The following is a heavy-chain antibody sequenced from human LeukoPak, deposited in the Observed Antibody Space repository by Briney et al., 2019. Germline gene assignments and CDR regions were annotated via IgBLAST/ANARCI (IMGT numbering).Heavy chain of an antibody. CDR2: ISGSGGST. CDR1: GFTFSSYA. CDR3: ARPMVRGVITPDY. Sequence: PGGSLRLSCAASGFTFSSYAMSWVRQAPGKGLEWVSAISGSGGSTYYADSVKGRFTISRDNAKNSLYLQMNSLRAEDTAVYYCARPMVRGVITPDYWGQGTLVTVSS. D-gene: IGHD3-10*01. V-gene: IGHV3-23*01. J-gene: IGHJ4*02.